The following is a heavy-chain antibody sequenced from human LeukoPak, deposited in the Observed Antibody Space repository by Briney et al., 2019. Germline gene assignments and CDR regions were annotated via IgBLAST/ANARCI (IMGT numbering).Heavy chain of an antibody. Sequence: GGSLRLSCAASGFSCISYSMTWVRQAPGKGLEWVSSISSSSSYIYYADSVKGRFTISIDNAKNSLYLQMNSLRAEDTAVYYCARSSPHCSSTRCDNDAFDIWGRGTMVTVSS. D-gene: IGHD2-2*02. J-gene: IGHJ3*02. CDR3: ARSSPHCSSTRCDNDAFDI. V-gene: IGHV3-21*01. CDR2: ISSSSSYI. CDR1: GFSCISYS.